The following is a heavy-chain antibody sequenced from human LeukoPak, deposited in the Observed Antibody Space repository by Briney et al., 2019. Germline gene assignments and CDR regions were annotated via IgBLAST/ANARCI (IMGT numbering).Heavy chain of an antibody. CDR2: IYYSGST. D-gene: IGHD3-22*01. CDR1: GGSISSYY. J-gene: IGHJ4*02. Sequence: SETLSLTCTVSGGSISSYYWSWIRQPPGKGLEWIGYIYYSGSTNYNPSLKSRVTISVDTSKNQFSLKLSSLTAADTAVYYCAGRDYYASSGYDYWGQGPLVTVSS. CDR3: AGRDYYASSGYDY. V-gene: IGHV4-59*08.